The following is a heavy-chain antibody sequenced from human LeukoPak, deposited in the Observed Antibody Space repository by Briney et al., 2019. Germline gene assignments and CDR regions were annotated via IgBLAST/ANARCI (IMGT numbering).Heavy chain of an antibody. J-gene: IGHJ4*02. CDR2: INPNSGGT. CDR1: GYTFTGYY. D-gene: IGHD5-12*01. Sequence: GASVKVSCKASGYTFTGYYMHWVRQAPGQGLEWMGWINPNSGGTNYAQKFQGRVTMTRDTSISTAYMELSRLRSDDTAVYYCARVGGYDSGYFDYWGQGTLVTVSS. V-gene: IGHV1-2*02. CDR3: ARVGGYDSGYFDY.